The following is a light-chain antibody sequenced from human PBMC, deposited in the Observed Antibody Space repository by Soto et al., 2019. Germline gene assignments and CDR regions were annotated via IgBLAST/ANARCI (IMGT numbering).Light chain of an antibody. CDR1: SSNIGSYA. J-gene: IGLJ2*01. Sequence: QSALTQPPSVSGTPGQRVTISCSGSSSNIGSYAVNWYQQLPGTAPKVLIYANNQRPAGVPDRFSGSKSGTSASLVISGLQSEDEGDYYCAAWDDSLNGVVFGGGTKLTVL. V-gene: IGLV1-44*01. CDR2: ANN. CDR3: AAWDDSLNGVV.